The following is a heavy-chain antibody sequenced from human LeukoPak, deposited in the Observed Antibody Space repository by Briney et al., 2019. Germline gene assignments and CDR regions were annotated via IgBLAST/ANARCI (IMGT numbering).Heavy chain of an antibody. CDR2: IYYSGTT. CDR3: ARGPCSTSCYGYGFDP. Sequence: PSETLSLTCTVSGGSISSSNNYWGWIRQPPGKGLEWIGSIYYSGTTYYNASLKSRVTISVNTSNNHFSLKLSSVTAADTAVYYCARGPCSTSCYGYGFDPWGQGTLVTVSS. CDR1: GGSISSSNNY. J-gene: IGHJ5*02. V-gene: IGHV4-39*02. D-gene: IGHD2-2*01.